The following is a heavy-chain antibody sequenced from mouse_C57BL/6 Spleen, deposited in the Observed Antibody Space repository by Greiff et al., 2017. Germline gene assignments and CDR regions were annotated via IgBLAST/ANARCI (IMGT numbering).Heavy chain of an antibody. CDR1: GYAFSSYW. CDR2: IYPGDGDT. Sequence: VQLQQSGAELVKPGASVKISCKASGYAFSSYWMNWVKQRPGKGLEWIGQIYPGDGDTNYNGKFKGKDTLTADKSSSTAYMQLSSLTSEDSAVYFCARGDYGYYFDYWGQGTTLTVSS. CDR3: ARGDYGYYFDY. J-gene: IGHJ2*01. D-gene: IGHD1-1*01. V-gene: IGHV1-80*01.